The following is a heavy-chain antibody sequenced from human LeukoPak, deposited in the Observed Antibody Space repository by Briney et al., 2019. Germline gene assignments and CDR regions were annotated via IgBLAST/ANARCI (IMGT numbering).Heavy chain of an antibody. CDR3: VKDGSYIAFDI. V-gene: IGHV3-20*04. D-gene: IGHD3-10*01. Sequence: GGSLRLSCVASGFNFHAHGMNWVRQPPGKGLECVSGISGNGGTISYADSVKGRFAISRDNTKNSLYLQMTSLKVEDTALYYCVKDGSYIAFDIWGLGTMVTVSA. CDR1: GFNFHAHG. J-gene: IGHJ3*02. CDR2: ISGNGGTI.